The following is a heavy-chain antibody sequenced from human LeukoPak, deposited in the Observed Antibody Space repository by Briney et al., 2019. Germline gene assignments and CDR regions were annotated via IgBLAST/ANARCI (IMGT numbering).Heavy chain of an antibody. CDR1: GFTFSSYE. D-gene: IGHD3-22*01. V-gene: IGHV3-48*03. Sequence: GGSLRLSCEASGFTFSSYEMNWVRQAPGKGLEWVSYISSSDPTVYYADSVKGRFTISRDNAKNSLYLQMNGLRADDTAVYYCATGYYDSNMDVWGQGTTVTVSS. CDR3: ATGYYDSNMDV. CDR2: ISSSDPTV. J-gene: IGHJ6*02.